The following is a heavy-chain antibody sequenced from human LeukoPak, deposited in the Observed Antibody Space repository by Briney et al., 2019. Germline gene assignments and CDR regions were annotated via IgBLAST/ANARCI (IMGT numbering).Heavy chain of an antibody. Sequence: SETLSLTCSVSGASITGYYWSWIRQPAGKGLEWIGRIYTSGSTDYNPSLRSRVTMSVDTSKKQFSLRLTSVTAADTAVYYCARMEDTAMVTLDYWGQGTLVTVSS. J-gene: IGHJ4*02. D-gene: IGHD5-18*01. CDR1: GASITGYY. CDR3: ARMEDTAMVTLDY. CDR2: IYTSGST. V-gene: IGHV4-4*07.